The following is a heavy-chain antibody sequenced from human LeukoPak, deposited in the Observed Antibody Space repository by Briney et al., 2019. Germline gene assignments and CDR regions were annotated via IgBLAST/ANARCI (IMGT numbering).Heavy chain of an antibody. CDR2: IHPSTGNP. CDR3: ARAFQSLGGLSLPDY. J-gene: IGHJ4*02. Sequence: ASVKVSCKASGYTFTRYYIHWVRQAPGQGLEWMGWIHPSTGNPTYAQGYTGRFVFSLDTSVSTTYLQISSLKAEDTAVYYCARAFQSLGGLSLPDYWGQGTLVTVSS. V-gene: IGHV7-4-1*02. CDR1: GYTFTRYY. D-gene: IGHD3-16*02.